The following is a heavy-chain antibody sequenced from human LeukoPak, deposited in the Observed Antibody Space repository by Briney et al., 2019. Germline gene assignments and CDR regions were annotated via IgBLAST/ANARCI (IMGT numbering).Heavy chain of an antibody. J-gene: IGHJ4*02. Sequence: PGGSLRLSCAASGFTFSTYWMSWVRQAPGKGLEWIGEINHSGSTNYNPSLKSRVSISVDTSKNQFSLKLSSVTAADTAVYYCAILGAAAGPVDYWGQGTLVTVSS. CDR2: INHSGST. CDR1: GFTFSTYW. CDR3: AILGAAAGPVDY. D-gene: IGHD6-13*01. V-gene: IGHV4-34*08.